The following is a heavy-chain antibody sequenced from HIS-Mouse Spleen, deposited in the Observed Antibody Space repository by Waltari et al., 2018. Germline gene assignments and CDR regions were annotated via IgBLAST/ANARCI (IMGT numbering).Heavy chain of an antibody. CDR1: GGSISSISYY. V-gene: IGHV4-39*07. CDR3: AREIPYSSSWYDWYFDL. CDR2: IYYSGST. Sequence: QLQLQESGPGLVTPSETLSLTCTVSGGSISSISYYWGWIRQPPGKGLEWIGRIYYSGSTYYNPSLKSRVTISVDTSKNQFSLKLSSVTAADTAVYYCAREIPYSSSWYDWYFDLWGRGTLVTVSS. J-gene: IGHJ2*01. D-gene: IGHD6-13*01.